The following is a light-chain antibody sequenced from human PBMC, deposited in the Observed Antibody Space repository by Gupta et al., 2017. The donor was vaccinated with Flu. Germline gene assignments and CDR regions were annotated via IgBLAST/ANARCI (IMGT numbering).Light chain of an antibody. CDR3: QHRSDWPPGG. J-gene: IGKJ4*01. V-gene: IGKV3-11*01. CDR2: DAS. CDR1: QSVSNY. Sequence: ERATLSCRASQSVSNYLAWYQQKPGQAPRLLIYDASHRATGIPARFSGSGSETDFTLTISSLEPEDFAVYYCQHRSDWPPGGFGGGTKVEIE.